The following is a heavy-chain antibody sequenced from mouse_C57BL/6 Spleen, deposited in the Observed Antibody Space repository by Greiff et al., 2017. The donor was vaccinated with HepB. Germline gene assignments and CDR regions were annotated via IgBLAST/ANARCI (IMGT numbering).Heavy chain of an antibody. V-gene: IGHV5-6*02. J-gene: IGHJ2*01. Sequence: DVKLVESGGDLVKPGGSLKLSCAASGFTFSSYGMSWVRQTPDKRLEWVATISSGGSYTYYPDSVKGRFTISRDNAKNTLYLQMSSLKSEDTAMYYCARQDGSSFDYWGQGTTLTVSS. CDR3: ARQDGSSFDY. CDR1: GFTFSSYG. D-gene: IGHD1-1*01. CDR2: ISSGGSYT.